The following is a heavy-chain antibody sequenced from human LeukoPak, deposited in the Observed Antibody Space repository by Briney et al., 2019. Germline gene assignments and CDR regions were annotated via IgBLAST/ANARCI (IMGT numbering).Heavy chain of an antibody. J-gene: IGHJ6*03. Sequence: PGGSLRLSCAASGFIFSSYGMHWVRQAPGKGLEWVAFIRYDGSKKYYADSVKGRFTISRDNSKNTLYLQMNSLRAEDTAVYYCARDSKVYCSGGSCYLDYYYYYMDVWGKGTTVTVSS. CDR2: IRYDGSKK. V-gene: IGHV3-30*02. D-gene: IGHD2-15*01. CDR1: GFIFSSYG. CDR3: ARDSKVYCSGGSCYLDYYYYYMDV.